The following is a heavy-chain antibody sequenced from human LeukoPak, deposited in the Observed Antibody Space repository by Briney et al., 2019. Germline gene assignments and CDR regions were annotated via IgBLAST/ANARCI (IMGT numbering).Heavy chain of an antibody. D-gene: IGHD3-22*01. J-gene: IGHJ4*02. CDR3: ARPRYYYDSSGYCY. CDR2: ISSSGSTI. Sequence: GGSLRLSCAASGFTFNDYYISWIRQAPGKGVEGVSYISSSGSTIYYADSVKGRFTISRDNAKNSLYLQMNSLRAEDTAVYYCARPRYYYDSSGYCYWGQGTLVTVSS. CDR1: GFTFNDYY. V-gene: IGHV3-11*04.